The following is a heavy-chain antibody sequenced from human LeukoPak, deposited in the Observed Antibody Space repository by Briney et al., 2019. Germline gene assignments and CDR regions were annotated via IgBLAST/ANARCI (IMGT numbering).Heavy chain of an antibody. Sequence: ASVKVSCTASGFTFSDYFIHWVRQAPGQGLEWMGWITPKSGATNFAQRFRDRVTVTSDTSTVSMDLSRLTSDDTAVYYCARDLRSGGVTYGQDSWGQGTLVTVSS. J-gene: IGHJ4*02. CDR3: ARDLRSGGVTYGQDS. D-gene: IGHD3-10*01. V-gene: IGHV1-2*02. CDR1: GFTFSDYF. CDR2: ITPKSGAT.